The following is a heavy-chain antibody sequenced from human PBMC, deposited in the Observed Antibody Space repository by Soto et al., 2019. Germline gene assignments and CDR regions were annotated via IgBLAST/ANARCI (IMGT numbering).Heavy chain of an antibody. CDR3: ARHLSGSSGSYFAFDS. Sequence: GESLKISFEGSGYRFIDYYIGWVRQMPVKGLAWMGIIYPRDSDPRYSPSFQGQVTISADESISTAYLQWSSLKASDTAIYYCARHLSGSSGSYFAFDSWGQRTMFAVSS. J-gene: IGHJ3*02. CDR2: IYPRDSDP. V-gene: IGHV5-51*01. D-gene: IGHD1-26*01. CDR1: GYRFIDYY.